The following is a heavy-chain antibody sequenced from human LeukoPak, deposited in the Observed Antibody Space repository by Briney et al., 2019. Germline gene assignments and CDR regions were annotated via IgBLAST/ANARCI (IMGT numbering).Heavy chain of an antibody. CDR1: GYTFTSYG. J-gene: IGHJ6*03. CDR2: ISAYNGNT. CDR3: ARTEDRVVVSYYYYMDV. V-gene: IGHV1-18*01. D-gene: IGHD2-21*01. Sequence: ASVKVSCKASGYTFTSYGISWVRQAPGQGLEWMGWISAYNGNTNYAQKLQGRVTMTTDTSTSTAYMELRSLRSDDTAVYYCARTEDRVVVSYYYYMDVWGKGTTVTISS.